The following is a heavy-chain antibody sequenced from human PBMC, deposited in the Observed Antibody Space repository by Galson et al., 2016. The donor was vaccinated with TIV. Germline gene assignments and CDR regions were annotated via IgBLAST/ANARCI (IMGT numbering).Heavy chain of an antibody. D-gene: IGHD5/OR15-5a*01. V-gene: IGHV5-10-1*01. Sequence: QSGAELKKPGESLRISCKGSGYSFTSYYIIWVRQMPGKGLEWMGRIDPRDSYINYSPSFQGHVTISSDKSISTAYLQWNSLKASDSAIYYCARGVSTGSGWLDPWGQGTPVTVSS. CDR1: GYSFTSYY. J-gene: IGHJ5*02. CDR3: ARGVSTGSGWLDP. CDR2: IDPRDSYI.